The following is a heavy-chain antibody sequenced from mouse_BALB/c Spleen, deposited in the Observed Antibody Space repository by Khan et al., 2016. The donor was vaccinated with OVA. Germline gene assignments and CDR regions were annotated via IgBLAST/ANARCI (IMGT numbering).Heavy chain of an antibody. Sequence: QIQLVQSGPELKKPGETVKISCKASGYTFTNYGMNWVKQSPGKTLKWMGWINTYTGEPTYADDFTGRFAFSLDTSASTAYLQINNLQNEDTATYFCASAPYFADALAHGGQGTSVTVSS. CDR3: ASAPYFADALAH. D-gene: IGHD2-10*01. J-gene: IGHJ4*01. CDR1: GYTFTNYG. V-gene: IGHV9-3-1*01. CDR2: INTYTGEP.